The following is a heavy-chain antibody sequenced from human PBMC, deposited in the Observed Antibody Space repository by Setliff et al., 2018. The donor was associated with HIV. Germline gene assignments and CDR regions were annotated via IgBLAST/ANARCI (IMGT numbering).Heavy chain of an antibody. CDR1: GYSLTELS. CDR3: APVSSGWFDP. J-gene: IGHJ5*02. D-gene: IGHD6-25*01. CDR2: FDPDDGET. Sequence: GASVKVSCKVSGYSLTELSMHWVRQAPGKGIEWMGGFDPDDGETVYAQQFQGRVTMTEDTSTDTAYMELTSLRSEDTATYYCAPVSSGWFDPWGQGTLVTVSS. V-gene: IGHV1-24*01.